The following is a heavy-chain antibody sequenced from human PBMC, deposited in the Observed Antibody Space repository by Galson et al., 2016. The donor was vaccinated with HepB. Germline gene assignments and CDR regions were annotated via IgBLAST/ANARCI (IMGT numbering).Heavy chain of an antibody. V-gene: IGHV3-30-3*01. J-gene: IGHJ4*02. D-gene: IGHD3-16*02. CDR1: GFTFSSYA. Sequence: SLRLSCAASGFTFSSYAMHWVRQAPGKGLEWVAVISFDGSNNFYADSVKGRFTISRDNSKNTLYLQMNSLRAEDTAVYYCARDDDYVWGTYRYTRTVPQYYFDYLGQGTLVTVSS. CDR3: ARDDDYVWGTYRYTRTVPQYYFDY. CDR2: ISFDGSNN.